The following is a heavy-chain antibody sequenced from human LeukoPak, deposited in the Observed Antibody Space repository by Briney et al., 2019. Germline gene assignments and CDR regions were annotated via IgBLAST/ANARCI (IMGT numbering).Heavy chain of an antibody. D-gene: IGHD6-6*01. J-gene: IGHJ6*03. V-gene: IGHV4-34*01. CDR2: INHRGST. CDR3: ARGIAAHGGYYYYYYYMDV. CDR1: GGSFSGYY. Sequence: SETLSLTCAASGGSFSGYYWSWIRQPPGKGLEWIGEINHRGSTNYNPSLKSRVTISVDTSKNQFSLKLSSVTAADTAVYYGARGIAAHGGYYYYYYYMDVWGKGTTVTVSS.